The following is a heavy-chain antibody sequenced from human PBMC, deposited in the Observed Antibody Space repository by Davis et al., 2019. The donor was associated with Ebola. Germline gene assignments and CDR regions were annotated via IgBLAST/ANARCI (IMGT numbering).Heavy chain of an antibody. CDR3: ATLSRGVGAIGFYFDY. J-gene: IGHJ4*02. CDR2: ISSSSTYI. D-gene: IGHD1-26*01. CDR1: GFTFSTYN. V-gene: IGHV3-21*01. Sequence: GESLKISCAASGFTFSTYNMNWVRQAPGKGLEWVSSISSSSTYIYYADSVKGRFTISRDNAKNSLYLQMNSLRAEDTAVYYCATLSRGVGAIGFYFDYWGQGTLVTVSS.